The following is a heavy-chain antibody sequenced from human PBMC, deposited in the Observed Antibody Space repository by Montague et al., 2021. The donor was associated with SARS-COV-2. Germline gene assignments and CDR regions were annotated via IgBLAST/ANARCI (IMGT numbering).Heavy chain of an antibody. Sequence: SETLSLTCAVYGGSFSGYYWSWIRQPPGKGLEWIGEINHSGSTNYNPSLKSRVTTSVDTSKNQFSLKLSSVTAADTAVYYCARRNYYGSGSYYNSGFDPWGQGTLVTVSS. CDR2: INHSGST. CDR3: ARRNYYGSGSYYNSGFDP. V-gene: IGHV4-34*01. J-gene: IGHJ5*02. CDR1: GGSFSGYY. D-gene: IGHD3-10*01.